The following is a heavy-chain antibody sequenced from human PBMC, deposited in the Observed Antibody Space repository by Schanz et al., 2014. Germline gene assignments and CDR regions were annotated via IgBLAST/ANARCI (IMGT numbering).Heavy chain of an antibody. CDR1: GFDFNSYS. CDR3: AREQIMAAAGLVDY. CDR2: ISSGSSYA. Sequence: EVRLVESGGGLVQPGGSLRLSCEASGFDFNSYSMNWVRQAPGKGLEWVSDISSGSSYANYADSVKGRFTISRDNAKNSLYLQMNSLRAEDTAVYYCAREQIMAAAGLVDYWGHGTLVTVSS. V-gene: IGHV3-48*04. J-gene: IGHJ4*01. D-gene: IGHD6-13*01.